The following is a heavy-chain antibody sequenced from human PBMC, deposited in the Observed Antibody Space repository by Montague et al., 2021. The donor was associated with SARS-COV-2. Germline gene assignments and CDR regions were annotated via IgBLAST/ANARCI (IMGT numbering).Heavy chain of an antibody. J-gene: IGHJ6*02. D-gene: IGHD2-21*01. CDR1: GFIFSSYE. CDR3: ARDRDWDDWCGMDV. V-gene: IGHV3-48*03. Sequence: SLRLSCAASGFIFSSYEMNWVRQAPGKGLEWISYISSSGGGSNKHYTDSVKGRFTISRDNAKNSLYLQMNSLRVEATAIYYCARDRDWDDWCGMDVWGQGTTVTVSS. CDR2: ISSSGGGSNK.